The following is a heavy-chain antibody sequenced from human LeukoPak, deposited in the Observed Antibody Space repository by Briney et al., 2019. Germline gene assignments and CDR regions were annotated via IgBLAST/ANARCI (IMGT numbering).Heavy chain of an antibody. CDR1: GGTFSSYA. D-gene: IGHD3-3*01. Sequence: SVKVSCKASGGTFSSYAISWVRQAPGQGLEWMGRIIPILGIANYAQKFQGRVTITADKSTSPAYMELSSLRSEDTAVYYCASLDNDFWSGYYDLYFDYWGQGTLVTVSS. V-gene: IGHV1-69*04. J-gene: IGHJ4*02. CDR3: ASLDNDFWSGYYDLYFDY. CDR2: IIPILGIA.